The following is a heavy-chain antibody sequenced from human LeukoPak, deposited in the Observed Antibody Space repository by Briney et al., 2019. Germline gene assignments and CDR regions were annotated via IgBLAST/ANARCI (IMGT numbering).Heavy chain of an antibody. J-gene: IGHJ3*02. CDR1: GGSISSSSYY. D-gene: IGHD2-15*01. Sequence: SETLSLTCTVSGGSISSSSYYWGWIRQPPGKGLEWIGSIYYSGSTYYNPSLKSRVTISVDTSKNQFSLQLNSVTPEDTAVYYCAREVVAGDDAFDIWGQGTMVTVSS. CDR2: IYYSGST. V-gene: IGHV4-39*02. CDR3: AREVVAGDDAFDI.